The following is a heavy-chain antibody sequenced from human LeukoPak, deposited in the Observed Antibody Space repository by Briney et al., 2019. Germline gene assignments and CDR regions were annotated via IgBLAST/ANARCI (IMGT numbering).Heavy chain of an antibody. D-gene: IGHD3-9*01. CDR3: ARDSGYDILTGYYKGDFAY. Sequence: ASVKVSCKASGYTFTGYYMHWVRQAPGQGLEWMGWINPNSGGTNYAQKFQGRVTMTRDTSISTAYMELSRLRSDDTAVYYCARDSGYDILTGYYKGDFAYWGQGTLVTVSS. J-gene: IGHJ4*02. V-gene: IGHV1-2*02. CDR1: GYTFTGYY. CDR2: INPNSGGT.